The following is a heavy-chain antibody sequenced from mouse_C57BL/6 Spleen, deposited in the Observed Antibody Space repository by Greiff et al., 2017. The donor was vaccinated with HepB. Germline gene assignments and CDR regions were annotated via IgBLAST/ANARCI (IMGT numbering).Heavy chain of an antibody. CDR3: ARVGATVVALYYFDY. J-gene: IGHJ2*01. V-gene: IGHV5-4*03. D-gene: IGHD1-1*01. CDR2: ISDGGSYT. CDR1: GFTFSSYA. Sequence: EVKLVESGGGLVKPGGSLKLSCAASGFTFSSYAMSWVRQTPEKRLEWVATISDGGSYTYYPDNVKGRFTISRDNAKNNLYLQMSHLKSEDTAMYYCARVGATVVALYYFDYWGQGTTLTVSS.